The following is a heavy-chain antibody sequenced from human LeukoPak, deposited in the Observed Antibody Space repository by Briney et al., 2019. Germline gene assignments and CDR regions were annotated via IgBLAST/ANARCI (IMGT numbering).Heavy chain of an antibody. V-gene: IGHV3-23*01. CDR2: ISGSGGST. CDR1: GFTFSSYA. CDR3: AKLLGSYYSEAADY. J-gene: IGHJ4*02. D-gene: IGHD1-26*01. Sequence: PGGSLRLSCAASGFTFSSYAMSWVRQAPGKGLEWVSAISGSGGSTDYADSVKGRLTISRDNSKNTLYLQMNSLRAEDTAVYYCAKLLGSYYSEAADYWGQGTLVTVSS.